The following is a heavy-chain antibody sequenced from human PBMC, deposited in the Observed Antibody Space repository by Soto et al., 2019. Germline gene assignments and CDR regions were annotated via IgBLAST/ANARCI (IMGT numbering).Heavy chain of an antibody. CDR1: GFTFSSYG. D-gene: IGHD3-3*01. Sequence: GGSLRLSCAASGFTFSSYGMHWVRQAPGKGLEWVAVISYDGSNKYYADSVKGRFTISRDNSKNTLYLQMNSLRAEDTAVYYCAGGATYYDFWSGYYTSYTYYGMDVWGQGTTVTVSS. CDR2: ISYDGSNK. CDR3: AGGATYYDFWSGYYTSYTYYGMDV. V-gene: IGHV3-30*03. J-gene: IGHJ6*02.